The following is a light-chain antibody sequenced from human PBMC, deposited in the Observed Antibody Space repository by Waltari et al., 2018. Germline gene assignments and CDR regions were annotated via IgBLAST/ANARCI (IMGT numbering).Light chain of an antibody. Sequence: QSALTQPPSASGSPGQSVTIACTGTSSDVGYYNYVSWYQQHPGQAPKLMIYEVTKRPPGVPDRFSGSKSADTSSLTVSGVQVEDEADYYCTSLAAGSTWVFGGGTKLTVL. V-gene: IGLV2-8*01. CDR1: SSDVGYYNY. J-gene: IGLJ3*02. CDR3: TSLAAGSTWV. CDR2: EVT.